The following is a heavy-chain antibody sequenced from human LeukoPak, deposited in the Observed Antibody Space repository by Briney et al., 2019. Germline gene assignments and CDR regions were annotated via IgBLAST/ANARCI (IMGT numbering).Heavy chain of an antibody. CDR2: ISAYNGNT. J-gene: IGHJ3*01. D-gene: IGHD3-22*01. V-gene: IGHV1-18*01. CDR1: GYTFTSYG. Sequence: GASVKVSCKASGYTFTSYGISWVRQAPGQGLEWMGWISAYNGNTNYAQKLQGRVTMTTDTSTSTAYMELRSLRSDDTAVYYCAGGTDRLGMIVVIITPGAFDVWGQGTMVTVSS. CDR3: AGGTDRLGMIVVIITPGAFDV.